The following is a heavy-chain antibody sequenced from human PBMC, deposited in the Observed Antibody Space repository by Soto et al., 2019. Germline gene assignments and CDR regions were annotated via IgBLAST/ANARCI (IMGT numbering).Heavy chain of an antibody. CDR1: GYTFTGYY. Sequence: ASVKVFCKASGYTFTGYYIHWVRQPPGRGLEWMGWVNPNSGGTNYAQKFQGWVTMTRDTSISTAYMELSRLRSDDTAVYYCLTSRVSIAVAGETEYYFDYWGQGTLVTGFS. J-gene: IGHJ4*02. D-gene: IGHD6-19*01. CDR2: VNPNSGGT. CDR3: LTSRVSIAVAGETEYYFDY. V-gene: IGHV1-2*04.